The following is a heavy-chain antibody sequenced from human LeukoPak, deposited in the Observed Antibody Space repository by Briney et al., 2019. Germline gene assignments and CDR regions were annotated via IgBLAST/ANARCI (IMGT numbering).Heavy chain of an antibody. CDR3: ARGGGYDILTGYYEAPYYFDY. J-gene: IGHJ4*02. V-gene: IGHV3-21*01. Sequence: GGSLRLSCAASGFTFSSYSMNWVRQAPRKGLEWVSSISSSSSYIYYADSVKGRFTISRDNAKNSLYLQMNSLRAEDTAVYYCARGGGYDILTGYYEAPYYFDYWGQGTLVTVSS. CDR1: GFTFSSYS. CDR2: ISSSSSYI. D-gene: IGHD3-9*01.